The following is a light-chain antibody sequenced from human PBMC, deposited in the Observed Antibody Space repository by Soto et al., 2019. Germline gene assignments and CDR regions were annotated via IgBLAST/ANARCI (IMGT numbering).Light chain of an antibody. CDR1: QSFSSSY. Sequence: EVVLTQSPGTLSLSPGERATLSCRASQSFSSSYLAWYQQKPGQTPRLLIYDASTRATGIPDRFSGSGSGTDFTLTISRLEPEDFAVYYCQQYGSSPLITFGQGTRLEIK. CDR3: QQYGSSPLIT. V-gene: IGKV3-20*01. CDR2: DAS. J-gene: IGKJ5*01.